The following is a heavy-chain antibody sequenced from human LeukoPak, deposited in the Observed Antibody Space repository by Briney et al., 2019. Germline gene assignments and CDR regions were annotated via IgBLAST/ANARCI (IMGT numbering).Heavy chain of an antibody. D-gene: IGHD6-6*01. CDR1: GFTFSSYA. V-gene: IGHV3-23*01. Sequence: GGSLRLSCAASGFTFSSYAMNWVRQAPGKGLEWVSAISSSGSSTYYADSVKGRFTISRDNSKNTLYLQMNSLRAEDTAVYYCEKDRGQLVPKYNWFDPWGQGTLVTVSS. CDR3: EKDRGQLVPKYNWFDP. J-gene: IGHJ5*02. CDR2: ISSSGSST.